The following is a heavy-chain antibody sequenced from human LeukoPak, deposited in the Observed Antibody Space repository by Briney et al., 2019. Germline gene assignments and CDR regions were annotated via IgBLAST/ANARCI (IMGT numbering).Heavy chain of an antibody. CDR1: GFSFSSFA. J-gene: IGHJ4*02. D-gene: IGHD1-26*01. CDR3: AKRLITWDLDY. V-gene: IGHV3-30*18. Sequence: GGSLRLSCTASGFSFSSFAMHWVRQAPGKGLEWVAVIPYDAKTIYYADSVKGRFIISRDQSKNTLYLQMNSLRTEDTAVYYCAKRLITWDLDYWGQGARVTVTT. CDR2: IPYDAKTI.